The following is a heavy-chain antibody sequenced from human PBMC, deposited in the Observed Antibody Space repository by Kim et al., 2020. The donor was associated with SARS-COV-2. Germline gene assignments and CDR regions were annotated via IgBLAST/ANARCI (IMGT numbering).Heavy chain of an antibody. J-gene: IGHJ3*02. V-gene: IGHV3-66*01. D-gene: IGHD5-12*01. Sequence: VKGRFTISRDNSKNTLYLQMNSLRAEDTAVYYCAREMRDGYNLGLYAFDIWGQGTMVTVSS. CDR3: AREMRDGYNLGLYAFDI.